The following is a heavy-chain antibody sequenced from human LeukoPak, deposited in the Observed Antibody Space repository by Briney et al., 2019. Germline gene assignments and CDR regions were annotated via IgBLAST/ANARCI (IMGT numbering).Heavy chain of an antibody. V-gene: IGHV3-7*01. J-gene: IGHJ4*02. CDR1: GFTFSNYW. CDR2: IKQDSSQK. D-gene: IGHD3-10*01. Sequence: GGSLRLSCAASGFTFSNYWMNWVRQAPGKGLEWVANIKQDSSQKWYVDSVKGRFTISRDNAKNSLYLEINNLRVEDTAVYYCAREFGPDYWGQGTLVAVSS. CDR3: AREFGPDY.